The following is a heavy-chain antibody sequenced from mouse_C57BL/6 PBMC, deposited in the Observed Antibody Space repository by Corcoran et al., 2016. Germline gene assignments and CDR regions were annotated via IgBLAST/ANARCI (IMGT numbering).Heavy chain of an antibody. J-gene: IGHJ3*01. Sequence: EVQLQQSGPELVKPGASVKISCKASGYTFTDYYMNWVKQSHGKSLEWIGDINPNNGGTSYNQKFKGKATLTVDKSSSTAYMELRSLTSEDSAVYYCAYGSSYGWFAYWGQGTLVTVSA. V-gene: IGHV1-26*01. CDR2: INPNNGGT. CDR1: GYTFTDYY. D-gene: IGHD1-1*01. CDR3: AYGSSYGWFAY.